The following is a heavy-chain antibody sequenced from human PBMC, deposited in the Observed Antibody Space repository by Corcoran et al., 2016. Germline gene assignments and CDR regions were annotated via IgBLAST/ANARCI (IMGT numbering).Heavy chain of an antibody. Sequence: VQLVESGGGLVQTGRSLRLSCAASGFIFNNYWMHWVRQAPGKGLVWVSRLNGDGSSTTYADSVKGRFTISRDNAKNTLFLQMNSLSAEDTAIYYCVRSHEGGYFDYWGQGTLATVSS. CDR1: GFIFNNYW. D-gene: IGHD3-16*01. CDR3: VRSHEGGYFDY. J-gene: IGHJ4*02. CDR2: LNGDGSST. V-gene: IGHV3-74*01.